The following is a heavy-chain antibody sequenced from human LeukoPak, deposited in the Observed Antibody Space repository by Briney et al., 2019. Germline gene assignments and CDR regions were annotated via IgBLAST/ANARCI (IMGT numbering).Heavy chain of an antibody. D-gene: IGHD3-10*01. CDR2: ISAYNDNT. CDR1: GYTFTSYG. J-gene: IGHJ6*04. Sequence: GVSVKVSCKASGYTFTSYGISWVRQAPGQGLEWMGWISAYNDNTNYAQKLQGRVTMTTDTSTSTAYMELRSLRSDDTAVYYCARDSDVVRRNYGTDVWGRGTTVTVSS. V-gene: IGHV1-18*04. CDR3: ARDSDVVRRNYGTDV.